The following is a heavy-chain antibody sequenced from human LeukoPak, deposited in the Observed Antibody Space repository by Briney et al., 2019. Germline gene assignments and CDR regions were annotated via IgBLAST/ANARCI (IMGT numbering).Heavy chain of an antibody. CDR2: ISGSGGST. CDR3: AKDKGWGYSSYDYYGMDV. V-gene: IGHV3-23*01. J-gene: IGHJ6*02. Sequence: PGGSLRLSCAASGFTFSSYAMSWVRQAPGKGLEWVSGISGSGGSTYYADSVKGRFTISRDISKNTLYVQMNSLRAEDAAVHYCAKDKGWGYSSYDYYGMDVWGQGTTVTVSS. CDR1: GFTFSSYA. D-gene: IGHD1-26*01.